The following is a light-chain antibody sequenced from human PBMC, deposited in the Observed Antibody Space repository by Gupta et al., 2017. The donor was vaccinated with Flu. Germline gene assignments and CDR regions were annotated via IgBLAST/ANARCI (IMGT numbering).Light chain of an antibody. CDR3: QHENYCPRT. CDR2: GAS. Sequence: EIVMTQSPATLSVSPGQRATLSCRASQSISSDLAWYQQKPGQAPRLLIYGASTRATGIPARFSGSGSETEFTLTISSLQSEDFAVYYCQHENYCPRTFGQGTKVEIK. V-gene: IGKV3-15*01. CDR1: QSISSD. J-gene: IGKJ1*01.